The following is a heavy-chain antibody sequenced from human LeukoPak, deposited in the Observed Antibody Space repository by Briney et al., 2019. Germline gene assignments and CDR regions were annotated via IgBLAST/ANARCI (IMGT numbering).Heavy chain of an antibody. D-gene: IGHD2-2*01. Sequence: SETLSLTCTVSGGSISSGSFYWSWIRQPAGKGLEWIGRIDTSGSTYYNPSPKSRVTISVDTSKNQFSLKLSSVTAADTAVYYCASPSSPTFTFDYWGQGTLVTVSS. CDR1: GGSISSGSFY. CDR2: IDTSGST. CDR3: ASPSSPTFTFDY. J-gene: IGHJ4*02. V-gene: IGHV4-61*02.